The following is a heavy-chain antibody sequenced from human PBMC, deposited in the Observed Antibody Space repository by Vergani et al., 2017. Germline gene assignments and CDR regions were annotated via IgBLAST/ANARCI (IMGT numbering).Heavy chain of an antibody. CDR1: GGSFSGYY. J-gene: IGHJ4*02. CDR2: INHSGST. V-gene: IGHV4-34*01. Sequence: QVQLQQWGAGLLKPSETLSLTCAVYGGSFSGYYWSWIRQPPGKGLEWVGEINHSGSTNYNPSLKSLLTISVDTSKNQFSLKLSSVTAADTAVYYCARVSDYYDFSGYSPFDYWGQGTLVTVSS. CDR3: ARVSDYYDFSGYSPFDY. D-gene: IGHD3-22*01.